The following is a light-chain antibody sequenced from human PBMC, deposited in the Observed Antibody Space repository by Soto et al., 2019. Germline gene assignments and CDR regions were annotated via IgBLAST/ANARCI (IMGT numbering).Light chain of an antibody. CDR1: SGDVDAFDY. CDR2: EVS. J-gene: IGLJ1*01. Sequence: QSVLTQPASVSGSPGQSITISCTGTSGDVDAFDYVSWYQQHPGKAPKLMIFEVSDRPSGVSDRFSGSKSGSTASLTISGLQAEGEADYFCTSFTSSSTQVFGTGTKVTVL. CDR3: TSFTSSSTQV. V-gene: IGLV2-14*01.